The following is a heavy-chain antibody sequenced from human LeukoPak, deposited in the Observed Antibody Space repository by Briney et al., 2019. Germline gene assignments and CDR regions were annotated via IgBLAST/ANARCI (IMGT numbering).Heavy chain of an antibody. CDR2: INHSGST. CDR3: ARLVRSWYNWFDP. CDR1: GGSFSGYY. V-gene: IGHV4-34*01. D-gene: IGHD6-13*01. Sequence: SATLSLTCAVYGGSFSGYYWSWIRQPPGKGLEWIGEINHSGSTNYNPSLKSRVTISVDTSKNQFSLKLSSVTAADTAVYYCARLVRSWYNWFDPWGQGTLVTVSS. J-gene: IGHJ5*02.